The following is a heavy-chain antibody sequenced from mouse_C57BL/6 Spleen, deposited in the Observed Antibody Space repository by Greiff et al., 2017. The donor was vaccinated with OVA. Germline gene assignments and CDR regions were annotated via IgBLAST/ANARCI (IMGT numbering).Heavy chain of an antibody. CDR1: GYAFRSYW. Sequence: VQLQQSGAELVKPGASVKISCKASGYAFRSYWMNWVKQRPGKGLEWIGQIYPGDGDTNYNGKFKGKATLTADKSSSTAYMQLSSLTSEDSAVYCCERQGFTRGFAYWGQGTLVTVSA. V-gene: IGHV1-80*01. CDR2: IYPGDGDT. CDR3: ERQGFTRGFAY. D-gene: IGHD3-2*02. J-gene: IGHJ3*01.